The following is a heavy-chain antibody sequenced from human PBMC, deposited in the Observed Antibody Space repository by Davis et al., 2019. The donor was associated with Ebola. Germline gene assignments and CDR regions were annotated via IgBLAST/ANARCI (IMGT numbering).Heavy chain of an antibody. CDR1: GYTFTSYS. V-gene: IGHV1-46*01. J-gene: IGHJ6*02. Sequence: ASVKVSCKASGYTFTSYSIHWVRQAPGQGLEWMAIINPSGGSTEYAQKFQGRVTLTRDTSTSTVYMEVSGLKSEDTAVYYCARKGGLDVWGQGTMVTVSS. CDR2: INPSGGST. CDR3: ARKGGLDV.